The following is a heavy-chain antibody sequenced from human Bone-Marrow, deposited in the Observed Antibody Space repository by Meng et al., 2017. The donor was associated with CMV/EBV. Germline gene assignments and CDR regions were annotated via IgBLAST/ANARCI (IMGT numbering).Heavy chain of an antibody. Sequence: SVKVSCKASGGTFSSYAISWVRQAPGQGLEWMGGIIPILGIANYAQKFQGRVTITTDESTSTAYMELSSLRSEDTAVYYCAGEGPREGDCTSISCYSDVYGMDVWGQGTTVTVSS. CDR2: IIPILGIA. CDR1: GGTFSSYA. J-gene: IGHJ6*02. D-gene: IGHD2-2*02. CDR3: AGEGPREGDCTSISCYSDVYGMDV. V-gene: IGHV1-69*10.